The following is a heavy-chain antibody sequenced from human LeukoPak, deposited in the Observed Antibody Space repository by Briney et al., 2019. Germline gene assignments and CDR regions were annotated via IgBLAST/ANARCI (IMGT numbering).Heavy chain of an antibody. D-gene: IGHD2-2*01. V-gene: IGHV1-2*02. CDR2: INPNSGGT. CDR3: ARDCGGGTSCYRSWFDP. Sequence: ASVKVSCKASGYTFSGYYMHWVRQAPGQGLEWMGWINPNSGGTNYAQKFQGRVTMTRAKSISPAYMALSRLRSDDTAVYYCARDCGGGTSCYRSWFDPWGQGTLVTVSS. CDR1: GYTFSGYY. J-gene: IGHJ5*02.